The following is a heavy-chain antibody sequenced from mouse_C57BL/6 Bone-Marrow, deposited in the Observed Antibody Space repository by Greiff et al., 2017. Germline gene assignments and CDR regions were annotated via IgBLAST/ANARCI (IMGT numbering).Heavy chain of an antibody. J-gene: IGHJ4*01. D-gene: IGHD1-1*01. CDR2: INPSTGGT. Sequence: VQLKQSGPELVKPGASVKISCKASGYSFTGYYMNWVKQSPEKSLEWIGEINPSTGGTTYNQKFKAKATLTVDKSSSTAYMQLKSLTSEDSAVYYCARWRIITTVVAPSYYYAMDYWGQGTSVTVSS. CDR1: GYSFTGYY. CDR3: ARWRIITTVVAPSYYYAMDY. V-gene: IGHV1-42*01.